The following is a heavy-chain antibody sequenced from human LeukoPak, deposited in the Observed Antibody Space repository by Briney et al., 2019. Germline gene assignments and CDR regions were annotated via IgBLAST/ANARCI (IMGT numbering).Heavy chain of an antibody. Sequence: SETLSLTCTVSGGSISSYYWSWIRQPPGKGLEWIGYIYYSGSTNYNPSLKSRVTISVDTSKNQFSLKMSSVTAADTAVYYCARFPHYYDSSGYSIPFDYWGQGTLVTVSS. CDR3: ARFPHYYDSSGYSIPFDY. V-gene: IGHV4-59*01. D-gene: IGHD3-22*01. CDR1: GGSISSYY. J-gene: IGHJ4*02. CDR2: IYYSGST.